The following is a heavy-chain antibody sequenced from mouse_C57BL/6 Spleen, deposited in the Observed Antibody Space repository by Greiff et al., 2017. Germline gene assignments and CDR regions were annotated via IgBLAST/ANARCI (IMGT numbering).Heavy chain of an antibody. V-gene: IGHV5-16*01. Sequence: EVKLVESEGGLVQPGRSMKLSCPASGFTSSDYYMAWVRQVPEKGLEWVANINYDGSSTYFLDSLKSRFIISRDNAKNILYLQLSSLKSEDTATYYCARDRADGNYNAMDYWSQGTSVTVSS. D-gene: IGHD2-1*01. CDR1: GFTSSDYY. CDR2: INYDGSST. J-gene: IGHJ4*01. CDR3: ARDRADGNYNAMDY.